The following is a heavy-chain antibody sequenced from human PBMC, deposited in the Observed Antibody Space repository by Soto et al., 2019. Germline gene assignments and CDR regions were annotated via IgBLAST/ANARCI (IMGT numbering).Heavy chain of an antibody. Sequence: GGSLRLCCAASGVTCSDYYMRWIGQAPGKGLDWVSYISSSNSFISYADSVKGRFTISRDNAKNSLYLQMNSLRAEDTAVYYCARGPLWFGERNWFDPWGQGT. D-gene: IGHD3-10*01. CDR1: GVTCSDYY. V-gene: IGHV3-11*05. J-gene: IGHJ5*02. CDR3: ARGPLWFGERNWFDP. CDR2: ISSSNSFI.